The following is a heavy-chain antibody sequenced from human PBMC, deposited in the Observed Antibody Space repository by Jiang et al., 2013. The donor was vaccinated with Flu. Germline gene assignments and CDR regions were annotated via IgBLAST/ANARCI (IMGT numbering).Heavy chain of an antibody. D-gene: IGHD3-22*01. CDR2: IYPGDSDT. J-gene: IGHJ4*02. CDR1: GYSFTSYW. CDR3: ARMGYYDSSGYYDEGFDY. V-gene: IGHV5-51*01. Sequence: LKISCKGSGYSFTSYWIGWVRQMPGKGLEWMGIIYPGDSDTRYSPSFQGQVTISADKSISTAYLQWSSLKASDTAMYYCARMGYYDSSGYYDEGFDYWGQGTLVTVSS.